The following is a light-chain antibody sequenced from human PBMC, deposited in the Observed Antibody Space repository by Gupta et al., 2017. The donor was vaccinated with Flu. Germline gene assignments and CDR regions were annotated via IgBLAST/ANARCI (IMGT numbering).Light chain of an antibody. CDR2: AAA. V-gene: IGKV1-39*01. Sequence: DIQMTQSPSSLSAFVGDKVTITCRTSQSISDYLNWYQQKPGKATKFLIYAAASLQSGVPSRCIGSGSGTDFTLTISGLQPDDFATYYCQESYNTPFSFGGGTKVEIK. J-gene: IGKJ4*01. CDR3: QESYNTPFS. CDR1: QSISDY.